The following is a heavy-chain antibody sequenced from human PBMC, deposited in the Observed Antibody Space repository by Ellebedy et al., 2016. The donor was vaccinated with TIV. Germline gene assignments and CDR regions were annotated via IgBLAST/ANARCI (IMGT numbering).Heavy chain of an antibody. Sequence: GESLKISCSASGFTFSSFGMFWVRQAPGKGLEWVAVTSSDGSHKNYADSVKGRFNISRDNSRDTLYLQMNSLRADDTALYYCARELKPDFANQIGLDWGQGTLVTVSS. V-gene: IGHV3-30*03. CDR1: GFTFSSFG. D-gene: IGHD1-14*01. CDR2: TSSDGSHK. CDR3: ARELKPDFANQIGLD. J-gene: IGHJ4*02.